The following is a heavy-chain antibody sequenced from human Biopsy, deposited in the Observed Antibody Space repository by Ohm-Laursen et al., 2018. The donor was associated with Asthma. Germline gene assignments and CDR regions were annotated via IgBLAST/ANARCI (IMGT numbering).Heavy chain of an antibody. D-gene: IGHD2-15*01. V-gene: IGHV1-2*06. J-gene: IGHJ4*02. Sequence: VASVKVSCKASGYTFTGYYMHWVRQAPGQGLEWMGRINPHNGGTNYAQRFQGRVTMTRDTSISTAYMELSTLSSDDTALYYCARDPQVDATTSFDYWGPGTLITVSS. CDR2: INPHNGGT. CDR3: ARDPQVDATTSFDY. CDR1: GYTFTGYY.